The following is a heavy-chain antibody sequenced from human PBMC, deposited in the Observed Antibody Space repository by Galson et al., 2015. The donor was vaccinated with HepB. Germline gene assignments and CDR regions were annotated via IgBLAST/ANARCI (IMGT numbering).Heavy chain of an antibody. CDR2: ISGSGGST. CDR3: AKPIGVYGDYVWSGMDV. Sequence: SLRLSCAASGFTFSSYAMSWVRQAPGKGLEWVSAISGSGGSTYYADSVKGRFTISRDNSKNTLYLQMNSLRAEDTAVYYCAKPIGVYGDYVWSGMDVWGQGTTVTVSS. V-gene: IGHV3-23*01. CDR1: GFTFSSYA. D-gene: IGHD4-17*01. J-gene: IGHJ6*02.